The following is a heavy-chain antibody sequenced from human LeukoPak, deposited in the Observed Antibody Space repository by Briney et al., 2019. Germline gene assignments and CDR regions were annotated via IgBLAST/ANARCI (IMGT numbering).Heavy chain of an antibody. CDR1: GFTFSSYG. J-gene: IGHJ4*02. CDR2: ISGSGGST. CDR3: AKSIVTLLNFDC. V-gene: IGHV3-23*01. D-gene: IGHD3-16*02. Sequence: GGSLRLSCAATGFTFSSYGMSWVRQAPGKGLEWVSAISGSGGSTYYADSVKGRFTISRDNSKNTLYLQMNSLRAEDTAVYYCAKSIVTLLNFDCWGQGTLVTVSS.